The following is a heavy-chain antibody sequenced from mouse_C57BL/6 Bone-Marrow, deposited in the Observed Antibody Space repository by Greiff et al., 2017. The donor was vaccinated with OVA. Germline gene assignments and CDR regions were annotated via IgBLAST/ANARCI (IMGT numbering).Heavy chain of an antibody. J-gene: IGHJ3*01. Sequence: DVQLQESGGGLVQPGGSMKLSCVASGFTFSNYWMNWVRQSPEKGLEWVAQIRLISDNYATHYAESVKGRFTISRDDSKSSVYLQMNDLRAEDTGIYYCTENYCYGSPWFAYWGQGTLVTVSA. CDR1: GFTFSNYW. CDR2: IRLISDNYAT. D-gene: IGHD1-1*01. CDR3: TENYCYGSPWFAY. V-gene: IGHV6-3*01.